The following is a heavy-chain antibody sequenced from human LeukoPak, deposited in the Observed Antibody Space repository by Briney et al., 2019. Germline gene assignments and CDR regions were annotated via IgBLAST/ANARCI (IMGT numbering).Heavy chain of an antibody. CDR1: GYTFTSYG. J-gene: IGHJ4*02. V-gene: IGHV1-18*01. CDR3: ARENTAMVQFDY. CDR2: ISAYNGNT. Sequence: ASVKVSRKASGYTFTSYGISWVRQAPGQGLEWMGWISAYNGNTNYAQKLQGRVTMTTDTSTSTAYMELRSLRSDDTAVYYCARENTAMVQFDYWGQGTLVTVSS. D-gene: IGHD5-18*01.